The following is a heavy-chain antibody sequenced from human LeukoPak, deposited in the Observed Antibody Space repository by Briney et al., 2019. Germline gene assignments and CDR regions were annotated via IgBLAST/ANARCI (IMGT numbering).Heavy chain of an antibody. Sequence: PGGSLRLSCAASGFTFSSYAMSWVRQAPGKGLEWVSAISGSGGSTYYADSVKGRFTISRDNSKNTLYLQMNSLRAEDTVVYYCAKAKVAGAPLYYYYMDVWGKGTTVTVSS. V-gene: IGHV3-23*01. J-gene: IGHJ6*03. D-gene: IGHD7-27*01. CDR1: GFTFSSYA. CDR2: ISGSGGST. CDR3: AKAKVAGAPLYYYYMDV.